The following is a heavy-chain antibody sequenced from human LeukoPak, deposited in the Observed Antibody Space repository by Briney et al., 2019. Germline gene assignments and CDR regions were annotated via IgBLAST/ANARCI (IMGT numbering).Heavy chain of an antibody. CDR2: IDDGGNT. CDR1: GGSFSDYF. J-gene: IGHJ3*02. D-gene: IGHD2-21*02. Sequence: PSETLSLTCSVYGGSFSDYFWSWIRQSPGQGLHGIGEIDDGGNTNYNPSLISRVIVSMEKSKKQFSLVMRSVTAADTAVYYCARFSRITWGDWGDAFDIWGQGTTVIVSS. CDR3: ARFSRITWGDWGDAFDI. V-gene: IGHV4-34*01.